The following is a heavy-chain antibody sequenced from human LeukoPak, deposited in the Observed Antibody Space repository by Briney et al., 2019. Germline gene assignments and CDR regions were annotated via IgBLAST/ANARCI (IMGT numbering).Heavy chain of an antibody. Sequence: ASVKVSFKPSVYTFTSYDINWVRQATGQGLEWMGWMNPNSGNTGYAQKFQGRVTITRNDSISTAYMELSSLRSEDTAVYYCARGGYCGGDCYNDAFDIWGQGTMVTVSS. CDR2: MNPNSGNT. V-gene: IGHV1-8*03. J-gene: IGHJ3*02. D-gene: IGHD2-21*01. CDR1: VYTFTSYD. CDR3: ARGGYCGGDCYNDAFDI.